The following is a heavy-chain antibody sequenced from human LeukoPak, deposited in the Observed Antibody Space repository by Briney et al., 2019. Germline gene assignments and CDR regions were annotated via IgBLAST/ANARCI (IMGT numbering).Heavy chain of an antibody. Sequence: SETLSLACAVYGGSFSGYYWSWIRQPPGKGLEWIGEINHSGSTNYNPSLKSRVAISVDTSKNQFSLKLSSVTAADTAVYYCARDHYDILTGYYDYMDVWGKGTTVTVSS. CDR3: ARDHYDILTGYYDYMDV. V-gene: IGHV4-34*01. J-gene: IGHJ6*03. CDR2: INHSGST. CDR1: GGSFSGYY. D-gene: IGHD3-9*01.